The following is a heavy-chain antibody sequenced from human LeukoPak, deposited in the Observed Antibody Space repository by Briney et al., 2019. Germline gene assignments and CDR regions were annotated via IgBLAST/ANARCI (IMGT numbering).Heavy chain of an antibody. CDR3: ARAGYSSGPLGY. Sequence: GGSLRLSWAASGFTFSSYGMHWVRQAPGKGLEWVAFIRYDGSNKYYADSVKGRFTISRDNSKNTLYLQMNSLRAEDTAVYYCARAGYSSGPLGYWGQGTLVTVSS. J-gene: IGHJ4*02. CDR2: IRYDGSNK. CDR1: GFTFSSYG. V-gene: IGHV3-30*02. D-gene: IGHD6-19*01.